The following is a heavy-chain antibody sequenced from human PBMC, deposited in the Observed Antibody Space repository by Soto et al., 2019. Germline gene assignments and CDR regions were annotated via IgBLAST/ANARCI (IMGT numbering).Heavy chain of an antibody. D-gene: IGHD4-4*01. CDR2: IYYSGST. V-gene: IGHV4-31*03. Sequence: SETLSLTCTVSGGSISSGGYYWSWIRQHPGKGLEWIGYIYYSGSTYYNPSLKSRVTISVDTSKNQFSLKLSSVTAADTAVYYCAREQTVTENCYYGMDVWGQGTTVTVSS. CDR3: AREQTVTENCYYGMDV. J-gene: IGHJ6*02. CDR1: GGSISSGGYY.